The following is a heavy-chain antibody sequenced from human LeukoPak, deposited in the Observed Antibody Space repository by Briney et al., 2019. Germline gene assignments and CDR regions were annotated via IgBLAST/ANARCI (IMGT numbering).Heavy chain of an antibody. Sequence: GASVKVSCKASGYTFTSYYMHWVRQAPGQGLEWMRIINPSGGSTSYAQKFQGRVTMIRDMSTSTVYMELSSLRSEDTAVYYCARHCGGGCRFDYWGQGTLVIVS. J-gene: IGHJ4*02. D-gene: IGHD2-21*02. CDR2: INPSGGST. V-gene: IGHV1-46*01. CDR3: ARHCGGGCRFDY. CDR1: GYTFTSYY.